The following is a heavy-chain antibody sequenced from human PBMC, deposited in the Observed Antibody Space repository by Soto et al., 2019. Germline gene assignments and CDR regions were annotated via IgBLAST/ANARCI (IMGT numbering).Heavy chain of an antibody. CDR3: AHRRGYDYVWGSSNDYFDY. J-gene: IGHJ4*02. Sequence: QITLKESGPTLVKPTQTLTLTCTFSGFSLSTSGVGVGWIRQPPGKALEWLALIYWDDDKRYSPSLKSRLTITKDTSKNQVVLTMTNMDPVDTATYYCAHRRGYDYVWGSSNDYFDYWGQGTLVTVSS. CDR1: GFSLSTSGVG. CDR2: IYWDDDK. D-gene: IGHD3-16*01. V-gene: IGHV2-5*02.